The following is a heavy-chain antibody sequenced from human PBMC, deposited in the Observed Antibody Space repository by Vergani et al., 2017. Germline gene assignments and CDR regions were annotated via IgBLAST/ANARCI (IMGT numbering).Heavy chain of an antibody. CDR3: ARSECCAHGVCYMTYYYYMNV. CDR2: IYPADSDT. J-gene: IGHJ6*03. CDR1: EYSFGNYW. Sequence: EVELVQSGPEMRKPGESLKISCKGSEYSFGNYWIGWVRQMPGKGLEWMGIIYPADSDTRYRPSFQGQVTISADKSISTAFLQWVSLKASDTALYYCARSECCAHGVCYMTYYYYMNVGGKGTAVTVSS. V-gene: IGHV5-51*03. D-gene: IGHD2-8*01.